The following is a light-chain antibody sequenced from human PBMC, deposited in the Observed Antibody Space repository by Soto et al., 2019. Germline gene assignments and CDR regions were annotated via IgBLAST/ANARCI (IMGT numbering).Light chain of an antibody. CDR2: GAS. CDR1: QSVRSSF. Sequence: EIVLTQSPGTLSLSPGERAILSCRASQSVRSSFLAWYQQQPGQAPRLLISGASSRATGIPDRFSGSGSGTDFTLTITRLEPEDFGVYYCQQYVSPPVGYTFGQGTKLEI. V-gene: IGKV3-20*01. CDR3: QQYVSPPVGYT. J-gene: IGKJ2*01.